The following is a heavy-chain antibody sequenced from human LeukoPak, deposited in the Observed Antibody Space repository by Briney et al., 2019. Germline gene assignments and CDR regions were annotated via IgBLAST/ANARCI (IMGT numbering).Heavy chain of an antibody. J-gene: IGHJ4*02. CDR2: IFYSGGT. CDR3: ARDLCRRGYDSSGCRTLGY. D-gene: IGHD3-22*01. CDR1: GGSLNTPNYY. Sequence: SETLSLTCTVSGGSLNTPNYYWGWIRQTPGKGLEWIGNIFYSGGTYYSPSLTSRVTISLDTSRNQFSLRLNSVTAADTAVYYCARDLCRRGYDSSGCRTLGYWGQGTLVTVSS. V-gene: IGHV4-39*07.